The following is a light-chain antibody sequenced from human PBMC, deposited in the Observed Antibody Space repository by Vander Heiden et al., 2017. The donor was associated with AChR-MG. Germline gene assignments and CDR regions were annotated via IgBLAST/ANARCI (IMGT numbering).Light chain of an antibody. CDR1: ELGNKY. CDR3: QAWDAFTEDVV. J-gene: IGLJ2*01. Sequence: DLTQLPSISVSPRQTACTTCSGDELGNKYASWYQQRPGQSPVLLIYQDNKRPSGIPERFSGSSSGNTATLTISGTQATDEADYYCQAWDAFTEDVVFGGGSKLTVL. V-gene: IGLV3-1*01. CDR2: QDN.